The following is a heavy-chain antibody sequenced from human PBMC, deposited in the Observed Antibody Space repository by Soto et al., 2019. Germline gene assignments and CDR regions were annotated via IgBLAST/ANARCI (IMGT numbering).Heavy chain of an antibody. CDR1: GYTFTSYA. J-gene: IGHJ5*02. D-gene: IGHD3-10*01. V-gene: IGHV1-3*01. CDR3: ARAVRGVITGWFDP. Sequence: ASVKVSCKASGYTFTSYAMHWVRQAPGQRLEWMGWINAGNGNTKYSQKFQGRVTITRDTSASTAYMELSSLRSEDTAVYYCARAVRGVITGWFDPWGQGTLVPVSS. CDR2: INAGNGNT.